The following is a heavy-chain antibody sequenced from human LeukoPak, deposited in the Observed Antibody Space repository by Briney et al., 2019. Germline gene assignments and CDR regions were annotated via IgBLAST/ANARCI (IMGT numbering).Heavy chain of an antibody. CDR3: ARDPEAEGFDY. CDR2: ISAYNGNT. Sequence: ASVKVSCKASGYTFTSYGISWVRQAPGQGLEWMGWISAYNGNTNYAQKLQGRVTMTTDTSTGTAYMVLRSLRSDDTAVYYCARDPEAEGFDYWGQGTLVTVSS. J-gene: IGHJ4*02. V-gene: IGHV1-18*01. CDR1: GYTFTSYG. D-gene: IGHD6-19*01.